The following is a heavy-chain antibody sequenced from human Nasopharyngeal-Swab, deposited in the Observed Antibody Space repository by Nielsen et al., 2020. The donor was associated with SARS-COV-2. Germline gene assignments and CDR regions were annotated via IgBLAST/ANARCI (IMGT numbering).Heavy chain of an antibody. J-gene: IGHJ6*03. CDR3: ARGPPAASREYYYYYYYTDV. CDR2: INPNSGGT. Sequence: ASVKVCKASGYTFTGYYMHWVRQAPGQGLEWMGWINPNSGGTNYAQKFQGWVTMTKNTSISTAYMELSRLRSDDTAVYYCARGPPAASREYYYYYYYTDVWGKGTTVTVSS. D-gene: IGHD2-2*01. V-gene: IGHV1-2*04. CDR1: GYTFTGYY.